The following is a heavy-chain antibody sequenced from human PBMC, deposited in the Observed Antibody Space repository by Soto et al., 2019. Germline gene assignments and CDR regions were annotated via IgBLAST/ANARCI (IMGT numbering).Heavy chain of an antibody. CDR1: LFPLSSYA. Sequence: PWGSRSLSCSASLFPLSSYAMSFVRPSPGKGLEWVSAISGSGGSTCYADSVKGRFTISRDNSKNTLYLQMNSLRAEDTAVYYCAKDLSGWYGAFDIWGQGTMVTVSS. J-gene: IGHJ3*02. CDR2: ISGSGGST. V-gene: IGHV3-23*01. CDR3: AKDLSGWYGAFDI. D-gene: IGHD6-19*01.